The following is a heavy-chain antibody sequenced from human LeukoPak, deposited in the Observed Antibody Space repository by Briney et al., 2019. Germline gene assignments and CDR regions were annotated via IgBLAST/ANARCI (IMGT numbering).Heavy chain of an antibody. J-gene: IGHJ1*01. CDR3: ARAPSEIGGYYPEYFRH. Sequence: GGSLRLSCAASGFTFSTYWMHWVRQAPGKGLVWVSRINSDGGTNYADSVKGRFTISRDNAKKTVSLQMNSLRPEDTGVYYCARAPSEIGGYYPEYFRHWGQGTLVPVSS. CDR2: INSDGGT. D-gene: IGHD3-22*01. V-gene: IGHV3-74*01. CDR1: GFTFSTYW.